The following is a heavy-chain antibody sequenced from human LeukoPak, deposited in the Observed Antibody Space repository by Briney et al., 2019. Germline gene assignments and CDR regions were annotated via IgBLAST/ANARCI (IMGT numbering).Heavy chain of an antibody. CDR1: GFTFSSFA. Sequence: SGGSLRLSCAASGFTFSSFAMTWVRQAPGKGLEWVANIKQDGSEKYYVDSVKGRFTISRDNAKNSLYLQMNSLRAEDTAVYYCARVMGDYALLDVWGKGTTVTVSS. D-gene: IGHD4-17*01. CDR2: IKQDGSEK. J-gene: IGHJ6*04. V-gene: IGHV3-7*01. CDR3: ARVMGDYALLDV.